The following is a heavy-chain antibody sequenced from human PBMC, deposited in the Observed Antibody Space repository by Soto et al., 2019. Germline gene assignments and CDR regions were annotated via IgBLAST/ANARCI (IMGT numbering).Heavy chain of an antibody. CDR3: ARSVDP. CDR2: IYYSGST. Sequence: QVQLQESGPGLVKPSQTLSLTCTVSGGSISSGGYYWSWIRQHPGKGLEWIGYIYYSGSTYYNPALKRRVTIAGDTSKNQFARKLSAVTAADTAVDYCARSVDPWGQGTLVTVSS. CDR1: GGSISSGGYY. V-gene: IGHV4-31*03. J-gene: IGHJ5*02.